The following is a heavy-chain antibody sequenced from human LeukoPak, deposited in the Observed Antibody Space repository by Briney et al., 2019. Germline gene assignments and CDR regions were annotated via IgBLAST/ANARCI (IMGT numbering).Heavy chain of an antibody. V-gene: IGHV3-74*01. J-gene: IGHJ4*02. CDR2: INTDGSST. CDR1: GYIFSSYW. D-gene: IGHD3-9*01. Sequence: GRSLRLSCAASGYIFSSYWTHGVRQAPGKGLVWVSRINTDGSSTSYADSVKGRFTISRDNAKNTLYLQINSLRAEDTAVYYCARGFDLDYWGQGTLVTVSS. CDR3: ARGFDLDY.